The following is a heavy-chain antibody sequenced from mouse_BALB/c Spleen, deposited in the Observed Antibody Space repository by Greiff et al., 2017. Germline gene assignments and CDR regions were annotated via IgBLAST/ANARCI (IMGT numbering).Heavy chain of an antibody. CDR1: GYTFSSYW. J-gene: IGHJ3*01. CDR2: ILPGSGST. CDR3: AELGQEAWFAY. V-gene: IGHV1-9*01. Sequence: QVQLQQSGAELMKPGASVKISCKATGYTFSSYWIEWVKQRPGHGLEWIGEILPGSGSTNYNEKFKGKATFTADTSSNTAYMQLSSLTSEDSAVYYCAELGQEAWFAYWGQGTLVTVSA. D-gene: IGHD4-1*01.